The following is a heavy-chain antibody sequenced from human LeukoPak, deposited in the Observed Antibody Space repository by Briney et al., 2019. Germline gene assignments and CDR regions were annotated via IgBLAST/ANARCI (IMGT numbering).Heavy chain of an antibody. CDR2: ISGSGGST. CDR3: AKGPVAGYCSSTSCYADY. D-gene: IGHD2-2*01. J-gene: IGHJ4*02. CDR1: GFTFSGYW. V-gene: IGHV3-23*01. Sequence: GGSLRLSCAASGFTFSGYWMSWVRQAPGKGLEWVSAISGSGGSTYYADSVKGRFTISRDNSKNTLYLQMNSLRAEDTAVYYCAKGPVAGYCSSTSCYADYWGQGTLVTVSS.